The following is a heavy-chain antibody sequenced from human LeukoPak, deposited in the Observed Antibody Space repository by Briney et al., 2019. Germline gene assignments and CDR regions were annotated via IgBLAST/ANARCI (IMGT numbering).Heavy chain of an antibody. CDR1: GFTFSSYG. V-gene: IGHV3-23*01. J-gene: IGHJ4*02. Sequence: GGTLRLSCAASGFTFSSYGMSWVRQAPGKGLEWVSAISGSGGSTYYADSVKGRFTISRDNSKNTLYLQMNSLRAEDTAVYYCAKEPYYYGSGSPYLDYWGQGTLVTVSS. CDR3: AKEPYYYGSGSPYLDY. D-gene: IGHD3-10*01. CDR2: ISGSGGST.